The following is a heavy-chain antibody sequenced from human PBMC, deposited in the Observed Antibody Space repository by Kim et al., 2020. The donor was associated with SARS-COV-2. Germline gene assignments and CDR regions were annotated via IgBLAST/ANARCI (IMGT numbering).Heavy chain of an antibody. J-gene: IGHJ4*02. V-gene: IGHV3-23*01. Sequence: RRYYADSVKGRFTISRDNTKNTLYLQMNSLGAEDTAVYYCATSPAGPIDYWGQGTLVTVSS. CDR2: RR. CDR3: ATSPAGPIDY. D-gene: IGHD6-25*01.